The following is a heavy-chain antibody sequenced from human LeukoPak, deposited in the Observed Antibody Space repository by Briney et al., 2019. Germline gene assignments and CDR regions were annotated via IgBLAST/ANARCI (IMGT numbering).Heavy chain of an antibody. CDR2: IYHSGST. V-gene: IGHV4-38-2*02. Sequence: SETLSLTCIVSGYSINNGYYWGWIRQPPGKGLEWIGSIYHSGSTYYSPSLKSRVSFSVDTSKNHFSLKLSSVTAPDTAVYYCARQLSGWSPEYFDYWGQGTLVTVSS. CDR3: ARQLSGWSPEYFDY. J-gene: IGHJ4*02. CDR1: GYSINNGYY. D-gene: IGHD6-13*01.